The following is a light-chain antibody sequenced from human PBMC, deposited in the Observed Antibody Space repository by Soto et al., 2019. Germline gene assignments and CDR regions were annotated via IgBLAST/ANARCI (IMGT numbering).Light chain of an antibody. J-gene: IGLJ1*01. CDR2: EAS. CDR3: CSYAGSSTWV. CDR1: SSDVDSYNL. Sequence: QSALTQPASVSGSPGQSITISCTGTSSDVDSYNLVSWYQQHPGKVPKIMIYEASKRPSGAPNRFSGSKSGNTASLTISGLQAEDEADYYCCSYAGSSTWVFGTGTKVTVL. V-gene: IGLV2-23*01.